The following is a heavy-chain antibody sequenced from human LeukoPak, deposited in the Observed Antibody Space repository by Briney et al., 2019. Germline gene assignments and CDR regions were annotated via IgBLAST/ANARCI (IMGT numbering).Heavy chain of an antibody. CDR1: GYTFTGYY. CDR2: INPNSGGT. D-gene: IGHD3-10*01. CDR3: ARGDGGTGSSSKNYYYYYMDV. V-gene: IGHV1-2*02. J-gene: IGHJ6*03. Sequence: ASVKVSCKASGYTFTGYYMLWVRQAPGQGLEWMGWINPNSGGTNYAQKFQGRVTMTRDTSISTAYMELSRLRSDDTAVYYCARGDGGTGSSSKNYYYYYMDVWGKGTTVTVSS.